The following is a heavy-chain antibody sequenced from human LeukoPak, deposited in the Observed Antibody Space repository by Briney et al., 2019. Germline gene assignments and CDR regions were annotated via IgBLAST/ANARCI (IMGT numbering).Heavy chain of an antibody. CDR1: GGSFSGYY. V-gene: IGHV4-4*09. Sequence: NPSETLSLTCAVYGGSFSGYYWSWIRQPPGKGLEWIGYIYTSGSTNYNPSLKSRVTISVDTSKNQFSLKLSSVTAADTAVYYCARHAHSSSSSAPHFDYWGQGTLVTVSS. CDR2: IYTSGST. D-gene: IGHD6-6*01. CDR3: ARHAHSSSSSAPHFDY. J-gene: IGHJ4*02.